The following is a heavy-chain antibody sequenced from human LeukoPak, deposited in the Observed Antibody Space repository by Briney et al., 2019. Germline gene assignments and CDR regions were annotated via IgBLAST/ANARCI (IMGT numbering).Heavy chain of an antibody. CDR3: ARDPLRFLEWLPYFDY. D-gene: IGHD3-3*01. Sequence: GGSLRLSCAASGFTFSSYAMHWVRQAPGKGLEWVAVISYDGSNKYYADSVKGRFTISRDNSKNTLYLQMNSLRAEDTAVYYCARDPLRFLEWLPYFDYWGQGTLVTVSS. CDR2: ISYDGSNK. CDR1: GFTFSSYA. J-gene: IGHJ4*02. V-gene: IGHV3-30-3*01.